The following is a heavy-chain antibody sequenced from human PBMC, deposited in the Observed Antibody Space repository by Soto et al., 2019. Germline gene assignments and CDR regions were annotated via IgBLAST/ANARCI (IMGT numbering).Heavy chain of an antibody. Sequence: PSETLSLTCTVSGGSISSSSYYWGWIRQPPREGLEWIGFISYSGTTSYSPSLKSRVAISLDTSKNQFSLSLNFATAADTAVYYCARGRGYSYGLDPWGQGSLVTVSS. CDR1: GGSISSSSYY. V-gene: IGHV4-30-4*08. CDR3: ARGRGYSYGLDP. J-gene: IGHJ5*02. D-gene: IGHD5-18*01. CDR2: ISYSGTT.